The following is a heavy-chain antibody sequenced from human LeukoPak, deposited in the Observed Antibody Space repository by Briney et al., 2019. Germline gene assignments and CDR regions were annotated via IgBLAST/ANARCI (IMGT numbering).Heavy chain of an antibody. D-gene: IGHD6-13*01. V-gene: IGHV4-39*01. CDR2: IYYSGST. CDR3: ARNPVYSSSWYWYYYYMDV. Sequence: SETLSLTCTVSGGSISSSSYYWGWIRQPPGKGLEWIGSIYYSGSTYYNPSLKSRVTISVDTSKNQFSLKLSSVTAADTAVYYCARNPVYSSSWYWYYYYMDVWGKGTTVTISS. J-gene: IGHJ6*03. CDR1: GGSISSSSYY.